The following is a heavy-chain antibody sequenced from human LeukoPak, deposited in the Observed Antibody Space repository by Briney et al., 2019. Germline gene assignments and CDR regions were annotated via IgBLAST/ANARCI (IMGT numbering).Heavy chain of an antibody. CDR3: ASTHCGGDCYPHYYYYYYMDV. CDR2: MYYRGST. Sequence: PSETLSLTCTVSGGSISSSSHYWGWIRQPPGKGLEWIGSMYYRGSTYHNPSLKSRVTISVDTSKNQFSLKLSSVTAADTAVYYCASTHCGGDCYPHYYYYYYMDVWGKGTTVTVSS. D-gene: IGHD2-21*02. CDR1: GGSISSSSHY. J-gene: IGHJ6*03. V-gene: IGHV4-39*07.